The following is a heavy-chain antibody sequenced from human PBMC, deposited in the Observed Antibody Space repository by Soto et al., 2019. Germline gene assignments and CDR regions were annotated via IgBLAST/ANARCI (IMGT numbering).Heavy chain of an antibody. V-gene: IGHV1-69*13. D-gene: IGHD1-26*01. CDR3: ARASIVGATDPHFDY. CDR2: IIPIFGTA. Sequence: ASVKVSCKASGGTFSSYAISWVRQAPGQGLEWTGGIIPIFGTANYAQKFQGRVTITADESTSTAYMELSSLRSEDTAVYYCARASIVGATDPHFDYWGQGTLVTVSS. J-gene: IGHJ4*02. CDR1: GGTFSSYA.